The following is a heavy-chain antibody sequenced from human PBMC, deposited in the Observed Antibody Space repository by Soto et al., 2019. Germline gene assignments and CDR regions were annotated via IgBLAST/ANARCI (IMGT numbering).Heavy chain of an antibody. D-gene: IGHD3-22*01. CDR1: GYTFTSYG. Sequence: QVQLVQSGAEVKKPGASVKVSCKASGYTFTSYGISWVRQAPGQGLEWMRWISAYNGNTNYAQKLQGRVTMTTDTSTSTAYMELRSLRSDDTAVYYCARDILSAWLSHTSNWFDPRGQGTLVTVSS. CDR3: ARDILSAWLSHTSNWFDP. CDR2: ISAYNGNT. J-gene: IGHJ5*02. V-gene: IGHV1-18*01.